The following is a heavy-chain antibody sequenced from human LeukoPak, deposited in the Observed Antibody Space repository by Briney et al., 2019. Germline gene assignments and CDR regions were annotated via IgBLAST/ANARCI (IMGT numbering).Heavy chain of an antibody. Sequence: ASVKVSCKVSGYTLTELSMHWVRQAPGKGLEWMGGFDPEDGETIYAQKFQGRVTMTEDTSTDTAYMELSSLRSEDTAAYYCATGYYDSSGTFDYWGQGTLVTVSS. CDR3: ATGYYDSSGTFDY. V-gene: IGHV1-24*01. J-gene: IGHJ4*02. D-gene: IGHD3-22*01. CDR1: GYTLTELS. CDR2: FDPEDGET.